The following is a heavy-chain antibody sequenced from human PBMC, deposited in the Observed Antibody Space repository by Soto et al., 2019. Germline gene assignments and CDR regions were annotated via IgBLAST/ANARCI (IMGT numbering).Heavy chain of an antibody. CDR2: INHSGST. CDR1: GGSFSGYY. V-gene: IGHV4-34*01. Sequence: SETLSLTCAVYGGSFSGYYWSWIRQPPGKGLEWIGEINHSGSTNYNPSLKSRVTISVDTSKNQFSLKLSSVTAADTAVYYCARGVYGGNSGGAFDIWGQGTMVTVSS. J-gene: IGHJ3*02. D-gene: IGHD2-21*02. CDR3: ARGVYGGNSGGAFDI.